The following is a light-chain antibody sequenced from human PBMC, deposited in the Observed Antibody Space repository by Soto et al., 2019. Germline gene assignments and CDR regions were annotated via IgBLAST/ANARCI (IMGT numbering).Light chain of an antibody. Sequence: DIQMTQSPSTLSSSVGDGVTITCRASQNISVWLAWYQQRPGKAPKFLMYDASSLETGVPPRFRGSGSGTEFTLTIRSLQPDDSATYYCQQYDSSSPTFGQGTKLEIK. CDR3: QQYDSSSPT. J-gene: IGKJ2*01. CDR1: QNISVW. V-gene: IGKV1-5*01. CDR2: DAS.